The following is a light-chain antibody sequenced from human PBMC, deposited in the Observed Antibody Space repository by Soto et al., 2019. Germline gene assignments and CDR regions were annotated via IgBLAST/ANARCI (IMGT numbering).Light chain of an antibody. Sequence: QSALTQPASVSGSPGQSITISCTGTSSDVGSYNLVSWYQQHPGKAPKLMIYEGSKRPSGVSNRFSGSKSGNTASLRISGLQAEDEADYYCCSYAASSTFSVVFGGGTKLTVL. CDR2: EGS. J-gene: IGLJ2*01. V-gene: IGLV2-23*03. CDR1: SSDVGSYNL. CDR3: CSYAASSTFSVV.